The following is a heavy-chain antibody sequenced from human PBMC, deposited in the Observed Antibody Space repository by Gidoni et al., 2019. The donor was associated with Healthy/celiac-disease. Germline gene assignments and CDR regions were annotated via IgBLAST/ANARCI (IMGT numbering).Heavy chain of an antibody. Sequence: QVQLVQSGAEVKKPGASVKVSCTASGYTFTGYYMHWVRQAPGQGLEWMGWINPNSGGTNYAQKFQGRVTMTRDTSISTAYMELSRLRSDDTAVYYCAKEREGCSSTSCHEYYYYYGMDVWGQGTTVTVSS. D-gene: IGHD2-2*01. J-gene: IGHJ6*02. V-gene: IGHV1-2*02. CDR2: INPNSGGT. CDR1: GYTFTGYY. CDR3: AKEREGCSSTSCHEYYYYYGMDV.